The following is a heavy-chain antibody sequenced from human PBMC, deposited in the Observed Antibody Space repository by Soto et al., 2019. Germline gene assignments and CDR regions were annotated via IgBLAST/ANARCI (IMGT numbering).Heavy chain of an antibody. CDR2: MNPNSGNT. V-gene: IGHV1-8*01. J-gene: IGHJ6*02. CDR3: ASVGEPTPSSYYYYGMDV. CDR1: GYTFTSYD. D-gene: IGHD3-10*01. Sequence: QVQLVQSGAEVKKPGASVKVSCKASGYTFTSYDINWVRQATGQGLEWMGWMNPNSGNTGYAQKFQGRVTMTRNTSISTAYMELSSLRSEDTAVYYCASVGEPTPSSYYYYGMDVWGQGTTVTVSS.